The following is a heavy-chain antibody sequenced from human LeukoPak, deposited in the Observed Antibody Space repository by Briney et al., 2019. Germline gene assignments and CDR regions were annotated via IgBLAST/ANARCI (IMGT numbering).Heavy chain of an antibody. Sequence: GGSLRLSCTASGFTFSSYTMSWVRQAPGEGLEWLSAINGRGITYYAGSVKGRFTISRDNAKNSLYLQMNSLRAEDTAVYYCARIAAAGTDYWGQGTLVTVSS. J-gene: IGHJ4*02. CDR3: ARIAAAGTDY. CDR2: INGRGIT. D-gene: IGHD6-13*01. CDR1: GFTFSSYT. V-gene: IGHV3-48*01.